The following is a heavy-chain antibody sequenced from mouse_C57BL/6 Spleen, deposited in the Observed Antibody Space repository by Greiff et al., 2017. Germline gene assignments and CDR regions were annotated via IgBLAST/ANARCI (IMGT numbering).Heavy chain of an antibody. CDR3: ARGGERDWYFDV. CDR2: IHPNSGST. V-gene: IGHV1-64*01. CDR1: GYTFTSYW. Sequence: QVQLQQPGAELVKPGASVKLSCKASGYTFTSYWMHWVKQRPGQGLEWIGMIHPNSGSTNYNEKFKSKATLTVDKSSSTAYMQLSSLTSEDSAVYYCARGGERDWYFDVGGTGTTVTVSS. J-gene: IGHJ1*03.